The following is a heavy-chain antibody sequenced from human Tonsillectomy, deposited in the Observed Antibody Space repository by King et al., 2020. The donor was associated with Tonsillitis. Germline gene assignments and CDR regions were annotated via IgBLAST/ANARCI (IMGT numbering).Heavy chain of an antibody. CDR2: FDPEDGET. CDR1: GYTLTELS. V-gene: IGHV1-24*01. CDR3: ANLRDDRSGYANALEI. D-gene: IGHD3-22*01. J-gene: IGHJ3*02. Sequence: LQLVQSGAEVKKPGASVKVSCKVSGYTLTELSMHWVRQAPGKGLEWMGGFDPEDGETIYAQKFQGRVTMTEDTSTDTAYMELSSLRSEDTAMYYCANLRDDRSGYANALEIWGQGTMVTVSS.